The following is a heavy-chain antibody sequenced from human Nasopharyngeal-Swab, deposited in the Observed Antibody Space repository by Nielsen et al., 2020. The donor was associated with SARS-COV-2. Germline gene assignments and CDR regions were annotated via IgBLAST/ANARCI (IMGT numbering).Heavy chain of an antibody. CDR3: ARTYRYYDSSGYRFFYYFDY. CDR2: IYYSGST. D-gene: IGHD3-22*01. Sequence: WIRQPPGKGLEWIGYIYYSGSTNYNPSLKSRVTISVDTSKNQFSLKLSSVTAADTAVYYCARTYRYYDSSGYRFFYYFDYWGQGTLDTVSS. J-gene: IGHJ4*02. V-gene: IGHV4-59*01.